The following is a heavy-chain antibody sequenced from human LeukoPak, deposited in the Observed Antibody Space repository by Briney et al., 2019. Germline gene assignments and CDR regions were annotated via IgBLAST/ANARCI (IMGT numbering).Heavy chain of an antibody. CDR3: AKTAEGAGEAVFDY. Sequence: PGGSLRLSCATSAFTFSDYWMSWVRQTPGKGLEWVANIREDGSEKYYVDSVKGRFTISRDNAKNSLYLQMNSLRAEDTAVYYCAKTAEGAGEAVFDYWGQGTLVTVSS. V-gene: IGHV3-7*03. D-gene: IGHD7-27*01. CDR1: AFTFSDYW. J-gene: IGHJ4*02. CDR2: IREDGSEK.